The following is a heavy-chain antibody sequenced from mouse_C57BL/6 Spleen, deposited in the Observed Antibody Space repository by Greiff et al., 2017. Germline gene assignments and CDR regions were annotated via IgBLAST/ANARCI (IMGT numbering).Heavy chain of an antibody. CDR3: ARSLITTVVPY. D-gene: IGHD1-1*01. V-gene: IGHV1-55*01. Sequence: VQLQQPGAELVKPGASVKMSCKASGYTFTSYWITWVKQRPGQGPEWIGDIYPGSGSTNYNEKFKSKATLTVDTSSSTAYMQLSSLTSEDSAVYYCARSLITTVVPYWGQGTTLTVSS. CDR2: IYPGSGST. J-gene: IGHJ2*01. CDR1: GYTFTSYW.